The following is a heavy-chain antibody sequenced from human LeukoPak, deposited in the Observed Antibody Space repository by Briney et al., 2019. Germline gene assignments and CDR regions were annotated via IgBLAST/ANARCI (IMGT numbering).Heavy chain of an antibody. D-gene: IGHD3-10*01. Sequence: SETLSLTCTVSGGSISSSSYYWGWIRQPPGKGLEWIGSIYYSGSTYYNPSLKSRVTISVDTSKNQFSLKLSSVTAADTAVYYCQGAMVRGDYYYYYGMDVWGQGTTVTVSS. V-gene: IGHV4-39*07. CDR1: GGSISSSSYY. CDR3: QGAMVRGDYYYYYGMDV. J-gene: IGHJ6*02. CDR2: IYYSGST.